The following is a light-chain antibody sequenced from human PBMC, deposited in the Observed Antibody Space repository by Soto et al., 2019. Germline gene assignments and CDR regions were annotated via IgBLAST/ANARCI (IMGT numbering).Light chain of an antibody. Sequence: EIVLTQSPATLSLSPGERATLSCRASQSVSSYLVWYQQKPGQAPRLLIYDASNRATGIPARFSGSGSGTDFTLTISSLEPEDFAVYYCQKRSNWPTFGGGTKVDIK. V-gene: IGKV3-11*01. CDR2: DAS. CDR3: QKRSNWPT. CDR1: QSVSSY. J-gene: IGKJ4*01.